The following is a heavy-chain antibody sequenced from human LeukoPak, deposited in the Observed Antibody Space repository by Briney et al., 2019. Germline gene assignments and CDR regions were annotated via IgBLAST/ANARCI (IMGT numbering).Heavy chain of an antibody. CDR1: GFTFSSYE. J-gene: IGHJ4*02. CDR3: GKATGTLGN. CDR2: ISNSDYNT. Sequence: GGSLRLSCAASGFTFSSYEMNWVRQAPGKGLEWVSTISNSDYNTYYTDSVKGRFTISRDNSKNTLYLQMNSLTADDTAIYYCGKATGTLGNWGQGTLVTVSS. V-gene: IGHV3-23*01. D-gene: IGHD1-1*01.